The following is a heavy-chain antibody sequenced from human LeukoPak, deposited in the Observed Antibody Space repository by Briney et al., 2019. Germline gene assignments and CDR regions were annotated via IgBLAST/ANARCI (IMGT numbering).Heavy chain of an antibody. D-gene: IGHD6-13*01. Sequence: GGSLRLSCAASGFTFSDYYMSWIRQAPGKGLEWVAVIWYDGSNKYYADSVKGRFTISRDNSKNTLYLQMNSLRAEDTAVYCCARGYSSSWYAYRVTDMEYFQHWGQGTLVTVSS. V-gene: IGHV3-33*08. CDR2: IWYDGSNK. CDR3: ARGYSSSWYAYRVTDMEYFQH. CDR1: GFTFSDYY. J-gene: IGHJ1*01.